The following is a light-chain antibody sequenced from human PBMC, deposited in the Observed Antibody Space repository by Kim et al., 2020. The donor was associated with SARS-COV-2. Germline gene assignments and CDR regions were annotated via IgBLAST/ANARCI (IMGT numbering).Light chain of an antibody. J-gene: IGLJ2*01. Sequence: VSPGQTVSISCSGERLGDKYAFWYQQRSGQSPVLVIYQGDKRPSGIPARFSGFLCGNTATLTISGTQPMDEADYYCQAWDSSTAIFGGGTQLTVL. CDR3: QAWDSSTAI. CDR1: RLGDKY. V-gene: IGLV3-1*01. CDR2: QGD.